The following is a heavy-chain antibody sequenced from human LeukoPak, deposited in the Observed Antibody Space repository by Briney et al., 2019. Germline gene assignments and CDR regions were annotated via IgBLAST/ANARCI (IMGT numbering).Heavy chain of an antibody. CDR1: GYTFTAYY. D-gene: IGHD1-1*01. J-gene: IGHJ4*02. CDR2: INPNTGGT. CDR3: AREGAPQLSSYFDH. V-gene: IGHV1-2*02. Sequence: ASVKVSCKASGYTFTAYYIHWVRQAPGQGLEWMGWINPNTGGTNFAQRFRGRVTMTRDTSINTAYMELSSLRSDDTAMYYCAREGAPQLSSYFDHWAREPWSPSPQ.